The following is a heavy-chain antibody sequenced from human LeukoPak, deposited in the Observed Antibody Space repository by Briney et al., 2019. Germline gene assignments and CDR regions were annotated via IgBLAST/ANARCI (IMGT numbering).Heavy chain of an antibody. CDR3: ARGGTSGGAPDYYYYMDV. V-gene: IGHV3-23*01. J-gene: IGHJ6*03. D-gene: IGHD6-19*01. Sequence: GGSLRLSCAASGFTFSSYAMSWVRKAPGKGLEWVSAISGSGGSTYYADSVKGRFTISRDNAKNTLYVQMNSLRAEDTGVYYCARGGTSGGAPDYYYYMDVWGKGTTVTVSS. CDR1: GFTFSSYA. CDR2: ISGSGGST.